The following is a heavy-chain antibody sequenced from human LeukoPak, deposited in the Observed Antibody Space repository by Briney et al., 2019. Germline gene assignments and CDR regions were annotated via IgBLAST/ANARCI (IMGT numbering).Heavy chain of an antibody. CDR1: GFIFSNYA. D-gene: IGHD3-10*01. CDR3: ARLGGSGGHSVDY. V-gene: IGHV3-23*01. J-gene: IGHJ4*02. Sequence: GGSLRLSCAASGFIFSNYAMAWARLTPGKGLEWVSAISGSGGTTYYADSVKGRFTVSRDNSKNTLYLQMNSLRVEDTAVYYCARLGGSGGHSVDYWGQGTLVTVSS. CDR2: ISGSGGTT.